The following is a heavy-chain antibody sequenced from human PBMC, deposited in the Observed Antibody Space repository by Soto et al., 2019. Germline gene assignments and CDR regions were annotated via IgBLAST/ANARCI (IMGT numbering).Heavy chain of an antibody. J-gene: IGHJ5*02. CDR3: ARVYHDILTGYYSYWFDP. D-gene: IGHD3-9*01. CDR1: GYTFTSYG. Sequence: GASVKVSCKASGYTFTSYGISWVRQAPGQGLEWMGWISAYNGNTNYAQKLQGRVTMTTDTSTSTAYMELRSLRSDDTAVYYCARVYHDILTGYYSYWFDPWGQGTLVTVS. CDR2: ISAYNGNT. V-gene: IGHV1-18*01.